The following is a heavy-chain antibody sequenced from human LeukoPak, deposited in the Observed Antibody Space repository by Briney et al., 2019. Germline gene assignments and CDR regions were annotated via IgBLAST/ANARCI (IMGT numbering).Heavy chain of an antibody. V-gene: IGHV1-24*01. D-gene: IGHD4-11*01. J-gene: IGHJ6*03. CDR3: ARDGGTVTGARPYYYYYMDV. CDR2: FDPEDGET. CDR1: GYTLTELS. Sequence: ASVKVSCKVSGYTLTELSMHWVRQTPGKGLEWMGGFDPEDGETIYAQKFQGRVTITADESTSTAYMELSSLRSEDTAVYYCARDGGTVTGARPYYYYYMDVWGKGTTVTVSS.